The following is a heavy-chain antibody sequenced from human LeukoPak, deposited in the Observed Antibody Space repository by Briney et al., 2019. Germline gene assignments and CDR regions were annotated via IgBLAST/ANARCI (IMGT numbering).Heavy chain of an antibody. Sequence: ASVKVSCKASGYTFTSYYMHWVRQAPGQGLEWMGWINPNSGGTNYAQKFQGRVTMTRDTSISTAYMELSRLRSDDTAVYYCARGYCSSTSCGPDYWGQGTLVTVSS. J-gene: IGHJ4*02. V-gene: IGHV1-2*02. D-gene: IGHD2-2*01. CDR3: ARGYCSSTSCGPDY. CDR1: GYTFTSYY. CDR2: INPNSGGT.